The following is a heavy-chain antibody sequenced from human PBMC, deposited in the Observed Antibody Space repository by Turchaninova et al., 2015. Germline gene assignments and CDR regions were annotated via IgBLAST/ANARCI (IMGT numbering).Heavy chain of an antibody. CDR3: AKVVVVTRGAFDV. J-gene: IGHJ3*01. Sequence: QVQLVESGGGVVQPGRSLRLSCAASGFSFSHYGIHWVRQAPGKGLELVAGISDDGTKKCYEDSVKGRFTSPRDNYKNSVFLQMNSLRTEDTAVYHWAKVVVVTRGAFDVWGRGTMVTVSS. CDR1: GFSFSHYG. D-gene: IGHD4-23*01. CDR2: ISDDGTKK. V-gene: IGHV3-30*18.